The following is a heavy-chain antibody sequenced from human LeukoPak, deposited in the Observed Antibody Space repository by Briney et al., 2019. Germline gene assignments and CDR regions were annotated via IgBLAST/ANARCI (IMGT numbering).Heavy chain of an antibody. D-gene: IGHD6-19*01. CDR3: ARGLPIAEAAHFDY. CDR2: ISSSSSYI. CDR1: GFTFSSYS. V-gene: IGHV3-21*01. J-gene: IGHJ4*02. Sequence: GSLRLSCAASGFTFSSYSMNWVRRAPGKGREGVSSISSSSSYIYYADSVKGRFTISRDNAKNSLYLQMNSLGAEDTAVYYCARGLPIAEAAHFDYWGQGILVTVSS.